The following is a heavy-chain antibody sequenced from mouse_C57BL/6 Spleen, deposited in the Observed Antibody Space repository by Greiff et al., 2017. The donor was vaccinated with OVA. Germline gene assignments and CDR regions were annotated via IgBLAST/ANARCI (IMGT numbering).Heavy chain of an antibody. Sequence: EVKVVESGGGLVKPGGSLKLSCAASGFTFSDYGMHWVRQAPEKGLEWVAYISSGSSTIYYADTVKGRFTISRDNAKNTLFLQMTSLRSEDTAMYYCARRYYYGSSYDYFDYWGQGTTLTVSS. CDR1: GFTFSDYG. D-gene: IGHD1-1*01. CDR3: ARRYYYGSSYDYFDY. J-gene: IGHJ2*01. CDR2: ISSGSSTI. V-gene: IGHV5-17*01.